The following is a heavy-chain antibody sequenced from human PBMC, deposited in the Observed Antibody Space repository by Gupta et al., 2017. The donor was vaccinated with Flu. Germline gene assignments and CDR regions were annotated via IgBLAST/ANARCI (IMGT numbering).Heavy chain of an antibody. CDR1: GFTFSGYA. J-gene: IGHJ5*02. D-gene: IGHD6-13*01. V-gene: IGHV3-23*01. Sequence: EVQLLESGGGLLQPAGSLRLSCVASGFTFSGYAISWVRQAPGKGLEWVSAITGSGGDTYYADSVKGRCTIYRDNPRNKLWLQMNSLTADDTAIDDCTKEAASSGAGRFDPWGQGTLVTVSS. CDR2: ITGSGGDT. CDR3: TKEAASSGAGRFDP.